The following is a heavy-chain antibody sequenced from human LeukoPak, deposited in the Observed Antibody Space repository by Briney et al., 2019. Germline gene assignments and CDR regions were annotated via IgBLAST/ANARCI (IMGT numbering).Heavy chain of an antibody. V-gene: IGHV1-69*05. CDR2: IIPIFGTT. Sequence: SVKVSCKASGDTFSSYAISWVRQTPGQGLEWMGEIIPIFGTTNYAQKFQGRVTITTDESTNTAYMELSSLRSEDTAVYYCAGTDRRYFDYWGQGTLVTVSS. D-gene: IGHD3-22*01. CDR1: GDTFSSYA. CDR3: AGTDRRYFDY. J-gene: IGHJ4*02.